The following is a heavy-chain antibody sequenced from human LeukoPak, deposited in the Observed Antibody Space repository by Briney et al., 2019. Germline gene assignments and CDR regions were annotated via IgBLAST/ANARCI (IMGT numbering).Heavy chain of an antibody. Sequence: PGGSLRLSCAASGFTFSSFAMSWVRQAPGKGLEWVASIGGSGGGPFYADSVKGRFTISRDNSKSTLYLQLDSLRAEDTAVYYCAKDRGCRAIACHFFDSWGRGTLVTAS. CDR2: IGGSGGGP. CDR3: AKDRGCRAIACHFFDS. CDR1: GFTFSSFA. V-gene: IGHV3-23*01. D-gene: IGHD5-12*01. J-gene: IGHJ4*02.